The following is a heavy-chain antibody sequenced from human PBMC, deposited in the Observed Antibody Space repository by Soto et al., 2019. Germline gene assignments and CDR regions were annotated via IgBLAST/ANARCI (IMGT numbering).Heavy chain of an antibody. CDR1: GYTFTSYD. CDR3: AREGVRGMAV. V-gene: IGHV1-8*01. J-gene: IGHJ6*02. Sequence: QVQLVQSGAEVKKPGASVKVSCKASGYTFTSYDINWVRQATGQGLEWMGWMNPNSGNTGYAQKFQGRVTMTRNSSISTAYLELSSVRSADRAVYSCAREGVRGMAVGGQGTTVTVSS. CDR2: MNPNSGNT. D-gene: IGHD2-21*01.